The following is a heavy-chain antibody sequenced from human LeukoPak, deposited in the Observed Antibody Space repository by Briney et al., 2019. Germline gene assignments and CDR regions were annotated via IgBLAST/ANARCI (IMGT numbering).Heavy chain of an antibody. V-gene: IGHV3-30*02. CDR2: IRYDGSNK. Sequence: GGSLRLSCAASGFTFSSYGMHWVRQAPGKGLEWVAFIRYDGSNKYYADSVKGRFTISRDNSKNTLYLQMNSLRAEDTAVYYCAGAGGLATSRAFDIWGQGTMVTVSS. D-gene: IGHD3/OR15-3a*01. CDR3: AGAGGLATSRAFDI. CDR1: GFTFSSYG. J-gene: IGHJ3*02.